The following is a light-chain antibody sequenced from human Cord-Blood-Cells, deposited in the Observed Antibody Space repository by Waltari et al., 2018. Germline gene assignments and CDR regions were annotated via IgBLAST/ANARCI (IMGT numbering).Light chain of an antibody. J-gene: IGKJ2*01. CDR3: QQSYSTPYT. CDR2: AAS. Sequence: DIQMTQSPSSLSASVGDRVTITCRASQSTSSYLNWYQQKPGKAPKLLIYAASSLQSWVPSRFSGSGSGTDFTLTISSLQPEDFATYYCQQSYSTPYTFGQGTKLEIK. V-gene: IGKV1-39*01. CDR1: QSTSSY.